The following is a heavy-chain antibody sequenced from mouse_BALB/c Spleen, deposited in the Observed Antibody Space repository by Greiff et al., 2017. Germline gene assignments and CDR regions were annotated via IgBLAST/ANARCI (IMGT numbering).Heavy chain of an antibody. CDR2: IYPSDSYT. CDR3: TLIPWFAY. D-gene: IGHD2-4*01. Sequence: VQLQQPGAELVRPGASVKLSCKASGYTFTSYWINWVKQRPGQGLEWIGNIYPSDSYTNYNQKFKDKATLTVDKSSSTAYMQLSSPTSEDSAVYYCTLIPWFAYWGQGTLVTVSA. CDR1: GYTFTSYW. V-gene: IGHV1-69*02. J-gene: IGHJ3*01.